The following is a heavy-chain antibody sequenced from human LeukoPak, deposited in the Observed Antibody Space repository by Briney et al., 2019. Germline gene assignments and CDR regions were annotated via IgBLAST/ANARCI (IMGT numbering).Heavy chain of an antibody. J-gene: IGHJ4*02. D-gene: IGHD2-2*02. CDR2: IYYSGST. CDR3: AREYQLLYGGLFDY. CDR1: GGSISSSDYY. V-gene: IGHV4-61*08. Sequence: SETLSLTCTVSGGSISSSDYYWSWIRQPPGKGLEWIGYIYYSGSTNYNPSLKSRVTISVDTSKNQFSLKLSSVTAADTAVYYCAREYQLLYGGLFDYWGQGTLVTVSS.